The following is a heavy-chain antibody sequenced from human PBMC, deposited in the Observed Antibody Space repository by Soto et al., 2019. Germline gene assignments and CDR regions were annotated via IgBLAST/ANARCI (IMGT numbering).Heavy chain of an antibody. Sequence: QVQLQESGPGLVKPSQTLSLTCTVSGGSISSGGYYWSWIRQHPGKGLEWIGYIYYSGSTYYNPSLKSRVTISVDTSKNQFSLKLSSVTAADTAVYYCAVSGIVVVVAATEGNDAFDIWGKGTMVTVSS. CDR1: GGSISSGGYY. V-gene: IGHV4-31*03. CDR2: IYYSGST. D-gene: IGHD2-15*01. J-gene: IGHJ3*02. CDR3: AVSGIVVVVAATEGNDAFDI.